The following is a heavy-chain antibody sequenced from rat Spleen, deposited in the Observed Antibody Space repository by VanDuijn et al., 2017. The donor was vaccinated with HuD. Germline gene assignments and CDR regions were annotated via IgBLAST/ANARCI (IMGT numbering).Heavy chain of an antibody. J-gene: IGHJ1*01. Sequence: EVQLVESGGGLVQPGRSLRLSCVASGYTFNYYWMTWIRQAPGKGLEWVASITNASGDNTYYPDSVKGRFTVSRDNAKSTLYLQMDSLRSEDTATYYCARHGLLQWSNWYFDFWGPGTMVTVSS. V-gene: IGHV5-31*01. CDR3: ARHGLLQWSNWYFDF. CDR2: ITNASGDNT. CDR1: GYTFNYYW. D-gene: IGHD1-1*01.